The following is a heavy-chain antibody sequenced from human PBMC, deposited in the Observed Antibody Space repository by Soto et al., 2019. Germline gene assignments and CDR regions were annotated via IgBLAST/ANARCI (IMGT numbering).Heavy chain of an antibody. D-gene: IGHD6-19*01. CDR1: GGSFSGYY. CDR3: ARGFVCVGYSSGWYGNWFDL. Sequence: SETLSLTCAVYGGSFSGYYWSWIRQPPGKGLEWIGEINHSGSTNYNPSLKSRVTISVDTSKNQFSLKLSSVTAADTAVYYCARGFVCVGYSSGWYGNWFDLWGQGTPVTVSS. CDR2: INHSGST. V-gene: IGHV4-34*01. J-gene: IGHJ5*02.